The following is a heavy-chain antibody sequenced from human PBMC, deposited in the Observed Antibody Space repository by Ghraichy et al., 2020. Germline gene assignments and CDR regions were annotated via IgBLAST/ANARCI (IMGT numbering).Heavy chain of an antibody. CDR2: IKQDGSEK. Sequence: GGSLRLSCVASGFTFSSYWMSWVRQAPGKGLEWVANIKQDGSEKYYVDSVKGRFTISRDNAKNSLYLQMNSLRAEDTAVYYCARRLVVPGASGWGYGMDVWGQGTTVTVSS. V-gene: IGHV3-7*03. D-gene: IGHD2-2*01. CDR3: ARRLVVPGASGWGYGMDV. CDR1: GFTFSSYW. J-gene: IGHJ6*02.